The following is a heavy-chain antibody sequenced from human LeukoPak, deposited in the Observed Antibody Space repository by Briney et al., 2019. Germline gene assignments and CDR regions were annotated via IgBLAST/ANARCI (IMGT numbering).Heavy chain of an antibody. J-gene: IGHJ4*02. CDR2: IYYCGST. D-gene: IGHD3-22*01. CDR1: GGSISSYY. V-gene: IGHV4-59*01. Sequence: SETLSLTCTVSGGSISSYYWNWIRQPPGKGLEWIGYIYYCGSTNYNPSLKSRVTISVDTSKNQFSLKLSSVTAADTAVYYCARDVRQSTYYYDSSGYYYSYYFDYWGQGTLVTVSS. CDR3: ARDVRQSTYYYDSSGYYYSYYFDY.